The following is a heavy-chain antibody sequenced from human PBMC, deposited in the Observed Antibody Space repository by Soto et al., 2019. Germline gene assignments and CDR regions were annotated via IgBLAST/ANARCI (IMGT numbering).Heavy chain of an antibody. Sequence: QVQLQESGPGLVRPSETLSLTCTVSGGSIRNYYWAWIRQSAGKGLEWIGRIYPRGRTHYNPSLTGRVTMSIDTSKNQFSLRLTSVTAADTATYYCARDYDVNTALDYWYFDLWGRGTLVTVSS. CDR1: GGSIRNYY. CDR2: IYPRGRT. V-gene: IGHV4-4*07. D-gene: IGHD5-18*01. J-gene: IGHJ2*01. CDR3: ARDYDVNTALDYWYFDL.